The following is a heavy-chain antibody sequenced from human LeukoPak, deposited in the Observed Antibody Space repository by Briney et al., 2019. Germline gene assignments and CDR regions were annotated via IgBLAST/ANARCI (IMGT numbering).Heavy chain of an antibody. V-gene: IGHV3-30*04. J-gene: IGHJ4*02. CDR1: GFTFSSYA. CDR3: ARDPPAMVRGVLSPPYPAY. Sequence: PGGSLRLSCAASGFTFSSYAMHWVRQAPGKGLEWVAVISYDGSNKYYADSVKGRFTVSRDNSKNTLYLQMNSLRAEDTAVYYCARDPPAMVRGVLSPPYPAYWGQGTLVTVSS. CDR2: ISYDGSNK. D-gene: IGHD3-10*01.